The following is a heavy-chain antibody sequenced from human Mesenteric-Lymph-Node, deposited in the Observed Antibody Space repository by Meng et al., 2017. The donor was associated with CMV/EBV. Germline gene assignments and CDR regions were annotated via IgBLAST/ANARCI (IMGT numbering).Heavy chain of an antibody. CDR1: GFTLSTYS. Sequence: GESLKISCAASGFTLSTYSMNWVRQAPGKGLEWVSSISSSSSYIYYADSVRGRFTISRDNAKNSLYLLMNSLRAEDTAVYYCARVVEYDYHGLDVWGQGTTVTVSS. D-gene: IGHD3-10*01. V-gene: IGHV3-21*04. J-gene: IGHJ6*02. CDR3: ARVVEYDYHGLDV. CDR2: ISSSSSYI.